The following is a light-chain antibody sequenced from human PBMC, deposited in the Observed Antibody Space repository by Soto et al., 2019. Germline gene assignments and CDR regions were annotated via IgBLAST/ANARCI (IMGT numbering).Light chain of an antibody. CDR1: SNDVGSYNF. CDR2: DVS. J-gene: IGLJ2*01. V-gene: IGLV2-14*03. Sequence: QSALTQPASVSGSPGQSITISCIGTSNDVGSYNFVSWYQKHPNTAPRLIIYDVSNRPSGVSNRFSGSKSDNTASLTISGLQAEDEADYYCSSYTRSRTVLFGGGTKVTVL. CDR3: SSYTRSRTVL.